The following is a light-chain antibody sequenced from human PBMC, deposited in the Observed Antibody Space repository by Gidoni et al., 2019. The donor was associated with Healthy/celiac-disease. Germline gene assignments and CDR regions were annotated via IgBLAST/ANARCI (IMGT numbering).Light chain of an antibody. CDR2: KDS. Sequence: SYELTQPSSVSVSPGQTARITCSGDVLAKKYARWFKQQPGQAPVLVIYKDSERPSGIPERFSGSSSGTTVTWTIRVAQVEDEADYYCYAAADNNLGVFGGGTKLTVL. J-gene: IGLJ2*01. V-gene: IGLV3-27*01. CDR1: VLAKKY. CDR3: YAAADNNLGV.